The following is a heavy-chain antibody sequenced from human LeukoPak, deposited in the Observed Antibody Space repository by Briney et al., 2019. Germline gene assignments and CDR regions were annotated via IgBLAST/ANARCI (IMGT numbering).Heavy chain of an antibody. CDR1: GFTFSSYS. D-gene: IGHD3-16*01. CDR3: AKDRGTFRYYYYMDV. CDR2: ISSSSSTI. J-gene: IGHJ6*03. Sequence: GGSLRLSCAASGFTFSSYSMNWVRQAPGKGLEWVSYISSSSSTIYYADSVKGRFTISRDNSKNTLYLQMNSLRAEDTAVYYCAKDRGTFRYYYYMDVWGKGTTVTISS. V-gene: IGHV3-48*01.